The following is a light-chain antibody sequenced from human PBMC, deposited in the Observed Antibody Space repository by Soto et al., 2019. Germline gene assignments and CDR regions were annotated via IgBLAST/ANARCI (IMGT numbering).Light chain of an antibody. CDR3: KSYTSSDIYV. Sequence: QSALTQPPSASGSPGQSVTISCTGTSSDVGDYNWVSWYQQHPGKAPKLILFDVNNRPSGVSSRFSGSKSGNTASLAISGLQAEDEATYYCKSYTSSDIYVFGTGTKVTVL. CDR2: DVN. CDR1: SSDVGDYNW. J-gene: IGLJ1*01. V-gene: IGLV2-14*03.